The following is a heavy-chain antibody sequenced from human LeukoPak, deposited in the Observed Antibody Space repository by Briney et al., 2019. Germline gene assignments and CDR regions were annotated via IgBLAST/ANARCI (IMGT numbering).Heavy chain of an antibody. CDR3: ACERGSYFFYMDV. CDR2: IIPIFGTA. CDR1: GGTFSSYA. V-gene: IGHV1-69*13. J-gene: IGHJ6*03. Sequence: GASVKVSCKASGGTFSSYAISWVRQAPGQGLEWMGGIIPIFGTANYAQKFQGRVTITADESTSTAYMELSSLRSEDTAVYYCACERGSYFFYMDVWGKGTTVTASS. D-gene: IGHD1-26*01.